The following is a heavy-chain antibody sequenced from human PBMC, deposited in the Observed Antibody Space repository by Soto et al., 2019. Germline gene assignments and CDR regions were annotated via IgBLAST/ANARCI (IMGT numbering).Heavy chain of an antibody. D-gene: IGHD3-22*01. Sequence: SPTLSLTCAISGDSVSSNSAAWNWIRQSPSRGLEWLGRTYYRSKWYNDYAVSVKSRITINPDTSKNQFSLQLNSVTPEDTAVYYCARDRTTYYYDSSGRHDAFDIWGQGTMVTVSS. CDR2: TYYRSKWYN. J-gene: IGHJ3*02. CDR1: GDSVSSNSAA. CDR3: ARDRTTYYYDSSGRHDAFDI. V-gene: IGHV6-1*01.